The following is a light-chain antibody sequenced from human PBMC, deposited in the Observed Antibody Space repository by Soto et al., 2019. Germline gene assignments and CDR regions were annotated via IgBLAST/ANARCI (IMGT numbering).Light chain of an antibody. CDR1: SSDVGGYNY. CDR2: EVT. V-gene: IGLV2-14*01. Sequence: QSVLTQPASVSGSPGQSITISCTGTSSDVGGYNYVSWYQQHPGRAPKLMIFEVTNRPSGVSDRFSGSKSGNTDSLTISGLQAEDEADYYCSSYTTNSTPYVFGTGTKVTVL. CDR3: SSYTTNSTPYV. J-gene: IGLJ1*01.